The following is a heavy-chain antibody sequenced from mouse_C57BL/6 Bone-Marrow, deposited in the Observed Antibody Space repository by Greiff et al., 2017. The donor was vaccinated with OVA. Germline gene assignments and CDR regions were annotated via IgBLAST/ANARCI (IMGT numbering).Heavy chain of an antibody. V-gene: IGHV3-8*01. J-gene: IGHJ4*01. CDR2: ISYSGST. CDR3: ARWGYSNYVDYAMDY. CDR1: GYSITSDY. Sequence: EVKLVESGPGLAKPSQTLSLTCSVTGYSITSDYWNWIRTFPGNKLEYMGYISYSGSTYYNPSLKSRISITRDTSKNQYYLQLNSVTTEDTATYYCARWGYSNYVDYAMDYWGQGTSVTVSS. D-gene: IGHD2-5*01.